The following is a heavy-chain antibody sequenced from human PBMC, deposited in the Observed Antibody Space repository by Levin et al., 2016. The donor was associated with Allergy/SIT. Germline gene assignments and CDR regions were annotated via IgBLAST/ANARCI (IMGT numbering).Heavy chain of an antibody. J-gene: IGHJ5*02. CDR3: ARGRGRFGDLFQDP. CDR1: RGSISSGGYY. Sequence: LRLSCTVSRGSISSGGYYWSWIRQHPGKGLEWIGYISDSGITYYNPSLKSRLAISRDTSQNQFSLKVDSVTAADTAVYYCARGRGRFGDLFQDPWGQGTLVTVSS. CDR2: ISDSGIT. D-gene: IGHD3-10*01. V-gene: IGHV4-31*03.